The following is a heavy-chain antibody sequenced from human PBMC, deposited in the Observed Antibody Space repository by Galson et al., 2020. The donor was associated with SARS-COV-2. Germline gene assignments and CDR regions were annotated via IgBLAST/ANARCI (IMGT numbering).Heavy chain of an antibody. J-gene: IGHJ3*02. CDR2: IYYSGST. D-gene: IGHD3-22*01. CDR1: GGSISSGGYY. CDR3: ARADTMIVVVINAFDI. V-gene: IGHV4-31*03. Sequence: SETLSLTCTVSGGSISSGGYYWSWISQHPGKGLEWIRYIYYSGSTYYNPSLKSRVTISVDTSKNQFSLKLSSVTAADTAVYYCARADTMIVVVINAFDIWGQGTMVTVSS.